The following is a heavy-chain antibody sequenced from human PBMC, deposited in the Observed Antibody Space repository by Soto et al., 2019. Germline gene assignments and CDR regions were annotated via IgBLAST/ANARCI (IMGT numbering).Heavy chain of an antibody. J-gene: IGHJ4*02. CDR2: ISPDSGGT. V-gene: IGHV1-2*02. CDR1: GYTFTGYY. Sequence: QVQLVQSGADVKKPGASVKVSCKASGYTFTGYYMHWVRQAPGQGLEWMGWISPDSGGTNYAQKFQGRGTMTRDKSISTAYMELSRLRSDDTAVYYCARGEYTYGQYFFDYWGQGTLVTVSS. CDR3: ARGEYTYGQYFFDY. D-gene: IGHD5-18*01.